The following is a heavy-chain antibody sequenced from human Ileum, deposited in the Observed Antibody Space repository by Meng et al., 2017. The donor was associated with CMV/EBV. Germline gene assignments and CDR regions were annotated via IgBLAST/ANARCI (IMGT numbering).Heavy chain of an antibody. Sequence: LRLSCAASGFTLSRYWMSWVRQAPGKGLEWVANIRQDGNENHDVDSVKGRFTNSRDNAKDSVFLQMNSLRAEDTAVYYCARIPDYHENSGHYYIPFDYWGQGTLVTVSS. V-gene: IGHV3-7*01. CDR1: GFTLSRYW. CDR3: ARIPDYHENSGHYYIPFDY. D-gene: IGHD3-22*01. CDR2: IRQDGNEN. J-gene: IGHJ4*02.